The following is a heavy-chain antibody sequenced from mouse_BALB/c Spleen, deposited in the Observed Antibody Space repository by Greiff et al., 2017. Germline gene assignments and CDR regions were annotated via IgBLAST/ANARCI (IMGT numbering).Heavy chain of an antibody. V-gene: IGHV1-5*01. J-gene: IGHJ1*01. Sequence: EVQLQESGTVLARPGASVKMSCKASGYTFTSYWMHWVKQRPGQGLEWIGAIYPGNSDTSYNQKFKGKAKLTAVTSTSTAYMQLSSLTSEDSAVYYCARKDYGNYAVWGAGTTVTVSS. CDR2: IYPGNSDT. D-gene: IGHD2-1*01. CDR1: GYTFTSYW. CDR3: ARKDYGNYAV.